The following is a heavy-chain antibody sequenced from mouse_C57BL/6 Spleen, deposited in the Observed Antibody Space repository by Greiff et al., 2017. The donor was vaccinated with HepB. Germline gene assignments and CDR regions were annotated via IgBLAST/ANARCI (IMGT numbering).Heavy chain of an antibody. CDR1: GFTFSSYG. V-gene: IGHV5-6*01. CDR3: ARWGPNWDKGDYAMDY. J-gene: IGHJ4*01. D-gene: IGHD4-1*01. CDR2: ISSGGSYT. Sequence: DVQLVESGGDLVKPGGSLKLSCAASGFTFSSYGMSWVRQTPDKRLEWVATISSGGSYTYYPDSVKGRFTISRDNAKNTLYLQMSSLKSEDTAMYYCARWGPNWDKGDYAMDYWGQGTSVTVSS.